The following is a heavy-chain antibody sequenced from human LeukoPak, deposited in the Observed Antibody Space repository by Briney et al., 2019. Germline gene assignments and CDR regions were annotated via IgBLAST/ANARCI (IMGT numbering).Heavy chain of an antibody. V-gene: IGHV1-46*03. D-gene: IGHD3-22*01. CDR2: INPSGGST. CDR3: ARDGVYYYDGSGVDY. Sequence: ASVKVSCKASGYTFTSYYMHWVRQAPGQGLEWMGIINPSGGSTSYAQKFQGRVTMTRDTSTSTVYMELSSLRSEDTAVYYCARDGVYYYDGSGVDYWGQGTLVTVSS. CDR1: GYTFTSYY. J-gene: IGHJ4*02.